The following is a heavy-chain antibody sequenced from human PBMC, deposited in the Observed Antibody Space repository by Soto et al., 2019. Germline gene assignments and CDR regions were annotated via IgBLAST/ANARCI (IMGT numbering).Heavy chain of an antibody. D-gene: IGHD1-26*01. Sequence: GGSLRLSCAASGFTFSSYSMNWVRQAPGKGLEWVSYISSSSSTIYYADSVKGRFTISRDNAKNSLYLQMNSLRAEDTAVYYCAKHPEGIEKIGRFDPWGQGTLVTVSS. J-gene: IGHJ5*02. CDR3: AKHPEGIEKIGRFDP. CDR1: GFTFSSYS. CDR2: ISSSSSTI. V-gene: IGHV3-48*01.